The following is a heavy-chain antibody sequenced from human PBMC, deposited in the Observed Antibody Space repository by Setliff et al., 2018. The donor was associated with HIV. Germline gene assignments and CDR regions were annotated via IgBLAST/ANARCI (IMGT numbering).Heavy chain of an antibody. CDR3: AKALKCRSLLCHYYMDV. CDR2: ISSSESAR. V-gene: IGHV3-48*03. Sequence: GGSLRLSCAASGFSFSSSEMNWVRQAPGKGLEWVSYISSSESARFYAESVKGRFTISRDKSKNTLHLQMNRLRAEDTAVYYCAKALKCRSLLCHYYMDVWGKGTTVTVYS. J-gene: IGHJ6*03. D-gene: IGHD2-2*01. CDR1: GFSFSSSE.